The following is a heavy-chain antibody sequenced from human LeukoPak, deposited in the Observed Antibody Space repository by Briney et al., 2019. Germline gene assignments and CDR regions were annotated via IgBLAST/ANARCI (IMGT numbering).Heavy chain of an antibody. D-gene: IGHD2-2*01. Sequence: GGSLRLSCAASGLTDRSNYMRWVRQAPGKGLEWVSVISGSDASTYYADSVKGRFTISRDNSKNTLYLQTNSLRAEDTAVYYCAKDIVIIPAASYAFDIWGQGTMVIVSS. J-gene: IGHJ3*02. V-gene: IGHV3-23*01. CDR3: AKDIVIIPAASYAFDI. CDR1: GLTDRSNY. CDR2: ISGSDAST.